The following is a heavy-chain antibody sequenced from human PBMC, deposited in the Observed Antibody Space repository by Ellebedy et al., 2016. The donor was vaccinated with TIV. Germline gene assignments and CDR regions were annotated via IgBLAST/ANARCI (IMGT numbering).Heavy chain of an antibody. J-gene: IGHJ4*02. CDR3: TRRTGDNFDF. Sequence: KVSCKGSGYTFPNHWIGWVRQLPGRGLEGMGRIYPSDSDTIYNPSFEGQVTLSVDASLNTAYLQWSSLQASDTAIYYCTRRTGDNFDFWGQGTRVTVAS. CDR1: GYTFPNHW. CDR2: IYPSDSDT. V-gene: IGHV5-51*01.